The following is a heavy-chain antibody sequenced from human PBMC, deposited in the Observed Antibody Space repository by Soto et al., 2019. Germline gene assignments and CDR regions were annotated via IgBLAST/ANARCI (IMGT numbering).Heavy chain of an antibody. CDR2: IIPIFGTA. Sequence: ASVKVSCKASGGTFSSYAISWVRQAPGQGLEWMGGIIPIFGTANYAQKFQGRVTITADESTSTAYMELSSLRSEDTAVYYCARARHGYGIIDYWGQGTLVTVSS. CDR1: GGTFSSYA. V-gene: IGHV1-69*13. J-gene: IGHJ4*02. CDR3: ARARHGYGIIDY. D-gene: IGHD5-12*01.